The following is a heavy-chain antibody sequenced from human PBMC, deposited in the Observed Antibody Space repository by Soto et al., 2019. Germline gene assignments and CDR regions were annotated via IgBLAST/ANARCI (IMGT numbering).Heavy chain of an antibody. CDR2: INSDGSSI. J-gene: IGHJ6*03. CDR1: GFTFSSYS. V-gene: IGHV3-74*01. Sequence: GGSLRLSCAASGFTFSSYSMNWVRQAPGKGLEWVSRINSDGSSISYADSVKGRFTISRDNAKNTLYLQMNSLRAEDTAVYYCARARLAARRYYYYMDVWGKGTTVTVSS. CDR3: ARARLAARRYYYYMDV. D-gene: IGHD6-6*01.